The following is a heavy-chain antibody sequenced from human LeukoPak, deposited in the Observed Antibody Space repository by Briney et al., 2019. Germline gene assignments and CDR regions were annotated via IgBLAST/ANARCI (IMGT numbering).Heavy chain of an antibody. CDR2: IYPGDSDT. CDR1: GYSFTSYR. D-gene: IGHD6-13*01. J-gene: IGHJ5*02. CDR3: ARLLSSSSRTSFDP. V-gene: IGHV5-51*01. Sequence: GESLKISCKGSGYSFTSYRIGWVRQMPGKGLEWTGIIYPGDSDTRYSPSFQGQVTISADKSIGTAYLQWSSLKASDTAMYYCARLLSSSSRTSFDPWGQGTLVTVSS.